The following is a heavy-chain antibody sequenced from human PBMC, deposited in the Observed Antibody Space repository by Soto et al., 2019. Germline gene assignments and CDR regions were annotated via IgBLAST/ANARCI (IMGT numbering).Heavy chain of an antibody. Sequence: GGSLRLSCAASGFSFSSYAMTWVRQAPGKGLEWVSGISDSGGSTYYADSVKGRFTISRDNSKNMVCLQMNRLRAGDTAVYYCANPGYSYGYDWFDPWGQGTLVTVSS. CDR2: ISDSGGST. CDR3: ANPGYSYGYDWFDP. CDR1: GFSFSSYA. V-gene: IGHV3-23*01. J-gene: IGHJ5*02. D-gene: IGHD5-18*01.